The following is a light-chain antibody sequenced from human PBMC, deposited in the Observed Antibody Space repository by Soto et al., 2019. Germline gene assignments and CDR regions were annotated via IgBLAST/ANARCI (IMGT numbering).Light chain of an antibody. V-gene: IGKV1-13*02. J-gene: IGKJ5*01. CDR3: QQFNTYPIT. CDR1: QDIRGA. Sequence: AIQLTQSPSSLSASVGDRVTITCRASQDIRGALAWYQQKPGKPPKLLIFDVSSLQSGVPSRFSGRCSGTDFPLTISSLPAEDFATYYCQQFNTYPITFGQGTRLEIK. CDR2: DVS.